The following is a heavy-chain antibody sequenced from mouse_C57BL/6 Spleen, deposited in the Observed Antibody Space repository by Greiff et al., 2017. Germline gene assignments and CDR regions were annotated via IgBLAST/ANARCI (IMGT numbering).Heavy chain of an antibody. V-gene: IGHV1-82*01. D-gene: IGHD1-1*01. Sequence: VQLLQSGPELVKPGASVKISCTASGFTFSNSWMNWVKQRPGKGLEWIGRICPGNGATNYTGKVKGKATLTADKSSNTPYMQRISLASEDSAVCFCARSYYGYYFDYWGKGTTLTVSS. CDR2: ICPGNGAT. CDR1: GFTFSNSW. CDR3: ARSYYGYYFDY. J-gene: IGHJ2*01.